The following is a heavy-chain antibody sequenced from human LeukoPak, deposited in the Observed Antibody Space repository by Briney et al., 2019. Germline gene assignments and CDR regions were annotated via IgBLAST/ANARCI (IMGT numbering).Heavy chain of an antibody. CDR3: GKDRSWHSSSLGIEY. CDR1: GFSFSYYG. V-gene: IGHV3-30*02. D-gene: IGHD6-13*01. CDR2: RRYDGSNV. Sequence: GGSLRLSCAASGFSFSYYGMHWVRQAPGKGLEWVAVRRYDGSNVYHPDSVKGRFTISRDSSNNTLYLQMNSLRAEDTAIYYCGKDRSWHSSSLGIEYWGQGTLVTVSS. J-gene: IGHJ4*02.